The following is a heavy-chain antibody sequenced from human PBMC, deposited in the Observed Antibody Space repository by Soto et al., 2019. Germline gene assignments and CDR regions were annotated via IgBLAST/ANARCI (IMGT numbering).Heavy chain of an antibody. V-gene: IGHV3-23*01. Sequence: GGSLRLSCAASGFTFSSYAMSWVRQAPGKGLEWVSAISGSGGSTYYADSVKGRFTISRDNSKNTLYLQMNSLRAEDTAVYYCAKDSLWFGELFQYYWGQGTLVTVSS. CDR1: GFTFSSYA. D-gene: IGHD3-10*01. CDR3: AKDSLWFGELFQYY. J-gene: IGHJ4*02. CDR2: ISGSGGST.